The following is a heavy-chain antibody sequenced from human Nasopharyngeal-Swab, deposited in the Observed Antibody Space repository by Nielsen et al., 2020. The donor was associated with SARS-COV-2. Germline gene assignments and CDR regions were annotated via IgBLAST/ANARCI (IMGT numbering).Heavy chain of an antibody. D-gene: IGHD3-3*01. CDR1: GGSISSYY. CDR2: IYYSGST. V-gene: IGHV4-59*01. Sequence: SETLSLTCTVSGGSISSYYWSWIRQPPGKGLEWIGYIYYSGSTNYNPSLKSRVTISVDTSKNQSSLKLSSVTAADTAVYYCARSYYDFWSGYYYYYYYMDVWGKGTTVTVSS. J-gene: IGHJ6*03. CDR3: ARSYYDFWSGYYYYYYYMDV.